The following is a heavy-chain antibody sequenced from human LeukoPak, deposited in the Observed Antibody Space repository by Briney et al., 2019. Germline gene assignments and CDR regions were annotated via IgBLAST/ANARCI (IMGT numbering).Heavy chain of an antibody. Sequence: PGGSLRLSCAASGFTFSSYWMSWVRQAPGKGLEWVANIKQDGCEKYYVDSVKGRFTISRDNAKNSLYLQMNSLRAEDTAVYYCARTDNGYYDSSGYYYDYWGQGTLVTVSS. CDR1: GFTFSSYW. V-gene: IGHV3-7*01. J-gene: IGHJ4*02. CDR3: ARTDNGYYDSSGYYYDY. CDR2: IKQDGCEK. D-gene: IGHD3-22*01.